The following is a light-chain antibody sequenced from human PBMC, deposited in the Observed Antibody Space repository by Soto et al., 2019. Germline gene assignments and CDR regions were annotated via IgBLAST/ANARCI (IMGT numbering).Light chain of an antibody. CDR1: SSDVGGYNY. CDR2: DVS. Sequence: QSALTQPASVSGSPGQSITISCTGTSSDVGGYNYVSWYQQHPGKAPKLMIYDVSNRPSGVSNRFSGSKSGNTASLTISGLQAEDEADYYCSSYTSSSTWVFGGGTKRDRP. CDR3: SSYTSSSTWV. J-gene: IGLJ3*02. V-gene: IGLV2-14*01.